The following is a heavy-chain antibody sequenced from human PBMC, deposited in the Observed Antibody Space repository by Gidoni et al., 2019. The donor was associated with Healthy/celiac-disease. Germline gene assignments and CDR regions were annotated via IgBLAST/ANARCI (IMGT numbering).Heavy chain of an antibody. D-gene: IGHD6-13*01. CDR2: ISSSSREL. V-gene: IGHV3-21*01. Sequence: EVKLVGSGGGLVKPGGSLRLSCAAAGCTFSSYSMHWVRQPPGKGLGWVSSISSSSRELSYANSVKGRFTISSDNAKNSLYLQRNSLRAEHTAVYYCAREPTDSSSWYGNYYGMDVWGQGTTVTVSS. CDR3: AREPTDSSSWYGNYYGMDV. CDR1: GCTFSSYS. J-gene: IGHJ6*02.